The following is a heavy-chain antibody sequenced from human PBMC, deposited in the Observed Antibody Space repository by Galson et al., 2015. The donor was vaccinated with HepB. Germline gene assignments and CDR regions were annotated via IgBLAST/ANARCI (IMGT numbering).Heavy chain of an antibody. Sequence: SETLSLTCAVSGGSFNNYFWTWIRQPPGKGLEWIGEINHKGFTNSIPSLKSRVTISVDTSKNLFSLRLRSVTAADTAVYYCARFVVVPSSEGDLTDAFDIWGQGTMVTVSS. D-gene: IGHD2-21*01. J-gene: IGHJ3*02. CDR2: INHKGFT. CDR1: GGSFNNYF. CDR3: ARFVVVPSSEGDLTDAFDI. V-gene: IGHV4-34*01.